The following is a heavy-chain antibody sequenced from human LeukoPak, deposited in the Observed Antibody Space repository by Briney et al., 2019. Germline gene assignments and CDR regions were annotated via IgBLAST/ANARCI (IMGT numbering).Heavy chain of an antibody. CDR1: GYTFTSYY. D-gene: IGHD3-22*01. CDR3: ARSYYYDSSGYRTYDAFDI. V-gene: IGHV1-46*01. J-gene: IGHJ3*02. Sequence: GASVKVSCKASGYTFTSYYMHWVRQAPGQGLEWMGIINPSGGSTSYAQKFQGRVTMTRDTSTSTVYMELSSLRSEDTAVYYRARSYYYDSSGYRTYDAFDIWGQGTMVTVSS. CDR2: INPSGGST.